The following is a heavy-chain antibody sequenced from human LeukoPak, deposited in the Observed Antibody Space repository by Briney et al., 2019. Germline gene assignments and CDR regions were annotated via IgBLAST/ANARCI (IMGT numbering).Heavy chain of an antibody. D-gene: IGHD3-22*01. CDR2: IKQDGSEK. Sequence: PGGSLRLSCAASGFTFSSYWMSWVRQAPGKGLEWVANIKQDGSEKYYVDSVKGRFTISRDNAKNSLYLQMNSLRAEDTAVYYCARVGYDSSGRTTYFDYWGQGTLVTVSS. J-gene: IGHJ4*02. CDR3: ARVGYDSSGRTTYFDY. CDR1: GFTFSSYW. V-gene: IGHV3-7*01.